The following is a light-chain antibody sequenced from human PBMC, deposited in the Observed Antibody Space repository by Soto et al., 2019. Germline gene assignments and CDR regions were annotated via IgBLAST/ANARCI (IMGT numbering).Light chain of an antibody. CDR3: CSYAGSSTFEV. J-gene: IGLJ2*01. CDR2: EGS. V-gene: IGLV2-23*03. Sequence: QSVLTQPASVSGSPGQSITISCTGTSSDVGSYNLVSWYQQHPGKAPKLMIYEGSKRPSGVSNRFSGSKSGNTASLTISGRQGEDEADYYCCSYAGSSTFEVFGGGTKLTVL. CDR1: SSDVGSYNL.